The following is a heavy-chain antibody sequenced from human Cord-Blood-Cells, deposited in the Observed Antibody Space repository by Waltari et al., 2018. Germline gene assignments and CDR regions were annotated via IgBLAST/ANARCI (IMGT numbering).Heavy chain of an antibody. CDR1: GGTFSSYA. Sequence: QVQLVQSGAEVKKPGSSVKVSCKASGGTFSSYAISWVRRAPGQGLEWMGRIIPILGIANYAQKFQGRVTITADKSTSTAYMELSSLRAEDTAVYYCARDDIVVVPAAILDYWGQGTLVTVSS. CDR2: IIPILGIA. J-gene: IGHJ4*02. D-gene: IGHD2-2*02. CDR3: ARDDIVVVPAAILDY. V-gene: IGHV1-69*09.